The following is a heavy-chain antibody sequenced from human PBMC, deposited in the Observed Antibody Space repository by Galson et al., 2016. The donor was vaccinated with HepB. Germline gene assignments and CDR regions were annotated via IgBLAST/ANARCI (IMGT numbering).Heavy chain of an antibody. CDR1: GGSISSDGYY. CDR3: ASGYCSGGSCYFDS. Sequence: LSLTCSVSGGSISSDGYYWSWIRQHPGKGLEWIGYIYYSGSTYYTPSLKSRVTISADTSTNEFSLKLSSVTAADTAVYYCASGYCSGGSCYFDSWGQGILVTVSS. D-gene: IGHD2-15*01. V-gene: IGHV4-31*03. J-gene: IGHJ4*02. CDR2: IYYSGST.